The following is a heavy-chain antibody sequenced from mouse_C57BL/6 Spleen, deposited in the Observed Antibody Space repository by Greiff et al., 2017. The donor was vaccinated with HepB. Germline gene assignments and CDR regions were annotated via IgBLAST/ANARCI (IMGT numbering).Heavy chain of an antibody. V-gene: IGHV1-55*01. CDR1: GYTFTSYW. CDR3: ARRYYGSWYFDV. Sequence: VQLQQPGAELVKPGASVKMSCKASGYTFTSYWITWVKQRPGKGLEWIGDIYPGSGSTNYNEKFKSKATLTVDTSSSTSNMQLSSLTSEDSAVYYCARRYYGSWYFDVWGTGTTVTVSS. D-gene: IGHD1-1*01. J-gene: IGHJ1*03. CDR2: IYPGSGST.